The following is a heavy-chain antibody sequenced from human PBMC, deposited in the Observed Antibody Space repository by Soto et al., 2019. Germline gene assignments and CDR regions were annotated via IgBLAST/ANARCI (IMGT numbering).Heavy chain of an antibody. Sequence: QVQLVQSGAEVKKPGSSVKVSCKASGGTFSSYAISWVRQAPGQGLEWMGGIIPIFGTANYAQKFQGRVTITADESTSTGYMELSSLRSEDTAVYYCARGGDFWSGYYNGEIYYYYYYGMDVWGQGTTVTVSS. D-gene: IGHD3-3*01. CDR1: GGTFSSYA. V-gene: IGHV1-69*01. J-gene: IGHJ6*02. CDR2: IIPIFGTA. CDR3: ARGGDFWSGYYNGEIYYYYYYGMDV.